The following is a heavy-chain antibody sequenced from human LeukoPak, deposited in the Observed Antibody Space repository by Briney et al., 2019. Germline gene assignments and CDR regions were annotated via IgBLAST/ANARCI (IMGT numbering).Heavy chain of an antibody. V-gene: IGHV3-21*01. CDR2: ISRSSHNI. CDR3: AREGQDGY. J-gene: IGHJ4*02. Sequence: PGGSLRLSCAASGFTLSSYSMSWVRQAPGKGLERVSSISRSSHNIHYADSVKGRFTISRDNAKNSLYLQMNSLRAEDTAVYYCAREGQDGYWGQGTLVTVSS. CDR1: GFTLSSYS.